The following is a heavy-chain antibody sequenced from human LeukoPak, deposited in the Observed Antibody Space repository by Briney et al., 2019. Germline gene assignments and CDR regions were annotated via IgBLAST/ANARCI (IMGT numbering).Heavy chain of an antibody. CDR2: VNPSVGST. V-gene: IGHV1-46*01. J-gene: IGHJ3*01. CDR1: GYTFTGYY. Sequence: ASVKVSCKASGYTFTGYYIHWVRQAPGQGLEWMGIVNPSVGSTTYAQGFQGRVTMSSDTSTSTLYMELSSLRSEDTAVYYCARDPSDVNALDLWGQGTMVTVSS. CDR3: ARDPSDVNALDL. D-gene: IGHD2-2*01.